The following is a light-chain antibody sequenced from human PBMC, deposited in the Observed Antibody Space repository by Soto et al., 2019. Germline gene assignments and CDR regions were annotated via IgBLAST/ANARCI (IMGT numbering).Light chain of an antibody. CDR1: SSDVGTYNL. J-gene: IGLJ1*01. V-gene: IGLV2-23*02. CDR2: EVT. Sequence: QSALTQPASVSGSPGQSITISCSGTSSDVGTYNLVSWYQQYPGKAPRLMIHEVTKRPSGVSNRFSGSKSGNTASLTISGLQPEDEADYYCCSYAGSSSSIFGTGTKLTVL. CDR3: CSYAGSSSSI.